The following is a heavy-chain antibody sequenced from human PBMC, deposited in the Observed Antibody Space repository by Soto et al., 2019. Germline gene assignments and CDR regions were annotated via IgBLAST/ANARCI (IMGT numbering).Heavy chain of an antibody. D-gene: IGHD3-22*01. V-gene: IGHV1-2*02. CDR2: INPNSGGT. CDR3: ARDLADSSGYSLDY. Sequence: ASVKVSCKASGYTFTGYYMHWVRQAPGQGLEWMGWINPNSGGTNYAQKFQGRVTMTRDTSISTAYMELSRLRSDDTAVYYCARDLADSSGYSLDYWGQGXLVTVYS. CDR1: GYTFTGYY. J-gene: IGHJ4*02.